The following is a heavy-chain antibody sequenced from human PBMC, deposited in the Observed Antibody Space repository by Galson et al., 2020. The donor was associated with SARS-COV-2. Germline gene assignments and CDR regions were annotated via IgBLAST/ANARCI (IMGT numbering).Heavy chain of an antibody. V-gene: IGHV4-39*07. CDR1: GDSIRSSSYY. CDR2: INYSGTT. D-gene: IGHD6-13*01. CDR3: VRDIARYTTSRYDFNWYFDF. Sequence: SETLSLTCNVSGDSIRSSSYYWGWIRQPPGEGLEWIGSINYSGTTFYNPSLKSRVSISVDTPKNQFSLKLSSVTAADTAVYYCVRDIARYTTSRYDFNWYFDFWGRGTLVTVSS. J-gene: IGHJ2*01.